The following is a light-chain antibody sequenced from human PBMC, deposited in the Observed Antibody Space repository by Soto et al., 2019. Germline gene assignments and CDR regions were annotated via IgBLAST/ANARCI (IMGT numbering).Light chain of an antibody. Sequence: EVVLTQSPATLSVSPGERATLSCRASQSVTTNLAWYQQKPGQSPRLLIHDASTRASGIPARFSGSGSGTEVTLTISSLQSEDFAVYYCQEYNRWPPWTFGQGTKVEIK. CDR3: QEYNRWPPWT. CDR1: QSVTTN. V-gene: IGKV3-15*01. J-gene: IGKJ1*01. CDR2: DAS.